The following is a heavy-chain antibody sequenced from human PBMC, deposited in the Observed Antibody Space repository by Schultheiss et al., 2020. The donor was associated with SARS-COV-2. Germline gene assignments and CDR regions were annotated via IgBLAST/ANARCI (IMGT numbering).Heavy chain of an antibody. J-gene: IGHJ6*02. V-gene: IGHV4-30-2*05. CDR3: ARVTTLYYYYYYGMDV. D-gene: IGHD4-17*01. Sequence: SETLSLTCAVSGGSISSGGYSWSWIRQPPGKGLEWIGYIYHSGSANYNPSLKSRVTISVDTSKNQFSLKLSSVTAADTAVYYCARVTTLYYYYYYGMDVWGQGTTVTVSS. CDR1: GGSISSGGYS. CDR2: IYHSGSA.